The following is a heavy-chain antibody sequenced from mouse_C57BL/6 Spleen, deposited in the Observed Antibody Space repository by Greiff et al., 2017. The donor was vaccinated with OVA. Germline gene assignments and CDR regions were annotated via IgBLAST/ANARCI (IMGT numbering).Heavy chain of an antibody. CDR3: ARQPSGYAMDY. CDR2: IYPGDGDT. J-gene: IGHJ4*01. V-gene: IGHV1-80*01. D-gene: IGHD3-1*01. CDR1: GYAFSSYW. Sequence: QVQLKESGAELVKPGASVKISCKASGYAFSSYWMNWVKQRPGKGLEWIGQIYPGDGDTNYNGKFKGKATLTADKSSSTAYMQLSSLTSEASAVYFCARQPSGYAMDYWGQGTSVTVSS.